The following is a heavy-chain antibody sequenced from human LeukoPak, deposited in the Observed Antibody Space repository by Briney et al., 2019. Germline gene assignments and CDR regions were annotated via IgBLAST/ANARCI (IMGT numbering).Heavy chain of an antibody. D-gene: IGHD6-13*01. CDR1: GFVFSSYA. CDR3: ARRRAAGTVFDY. CDR2: ISGSGGSS. V-gene: IGHV3-23*01. Sequence: GGSLRLSCAASGFVFSSYAMSWVRQAPGKGLEWVSTISGSGGSSYYADSVKGRFTISRDNSKNTLYLQMNGLRAEDTAVYYCARRRAAGTVFDYWGQGTLVTVSS. J-gene: IGHJ4*02.